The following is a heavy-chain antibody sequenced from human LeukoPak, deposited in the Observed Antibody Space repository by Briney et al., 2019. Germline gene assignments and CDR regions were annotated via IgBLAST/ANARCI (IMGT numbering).Heavy chain of an antibody. Sequence: GGSLRLSCAASGFTFSSYDMHWVRQATGKGLEWVSAIGTAGDPYYPGSVKGRFTISRDNAKNSLYLQMNSLRAEDTAVYYCVSFRYYDSSGYYLAALDPWGQGTLVTVSS. CDR3: VSFRYYDSSGYYLAALDP. CDR2: IGTAGDP. J-gene: IGHJ5*02. D-gene: IGHD3-22*01. V-gene: IGHV3-13*05. CDR1: GFTFSSYD.